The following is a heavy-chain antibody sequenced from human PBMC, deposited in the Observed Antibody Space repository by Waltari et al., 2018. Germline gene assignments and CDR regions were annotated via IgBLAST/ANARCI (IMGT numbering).Heavy chain of an antibody. V-gene: IGHV5-51*01. CDR2: IYPGYSET. D-gene: IGHD6-13*01. J-gene: IGHJ6*03. CDR3: ARHVAAAGTDSYYMDV. CDR1: GYSFTSYW. Sequence: EVQLVQSGAEVKKPGESLKISCKGSGYSFTSYWIGWVRQMHGKGLEWMGIIYPGYSETRYSPSFQVQVTISADKSISTAYLQWSSLKASDTAMYYCARHVAAAGTDSYYMDVWGKGTTVTVSS.